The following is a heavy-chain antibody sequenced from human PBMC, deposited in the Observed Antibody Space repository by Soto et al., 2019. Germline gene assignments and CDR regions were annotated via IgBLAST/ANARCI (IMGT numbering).Heavy chain of an antibody. J-gene: IGHJ3*02. CDR2: IYPGDSDT. CDR1: GYSFTIYC. V-gene: IGHV5-51*01. Sequence: GESLKISCTGSGYSFTIYCIGWVRQLPGKGLEWMGIIYPGDSDTRYSPSFQGQVTISADKSISTAYLQWSSLKASDTAMYYCATSGEYSGYGYHDAFDIWGQGTMVTVSS. D-gene: IGHD5-12*01. CDR3: ATSGEYSGYGYHDAFDI.